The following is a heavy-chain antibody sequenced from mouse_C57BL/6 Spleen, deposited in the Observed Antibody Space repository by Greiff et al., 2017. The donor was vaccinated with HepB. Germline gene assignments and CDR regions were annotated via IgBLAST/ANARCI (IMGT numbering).Heavy chain of an antibody. D-gene: IGHD4-1*01. V-gene: IGHV14-4*01. J-gene: IGHJ3*01. Sequence: VQLQQPGAELVRPGASVKLSCTASGFNIKDDYMHWVKQRPEQGLEWIGWIDPENGDTEYASKFQGKATITADTSSNTAYLQLSSLTSEDTAVYYCTRTGTAYWGQGTLVTVSA. CDR2: IDPENGDT. CDR3: TRTGTAY. CDR1: GFNIKDDY.